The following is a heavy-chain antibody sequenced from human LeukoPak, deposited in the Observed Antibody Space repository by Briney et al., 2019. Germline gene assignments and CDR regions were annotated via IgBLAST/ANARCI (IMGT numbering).Heavy chain of an antibody. CDR2: LSRDSKYI. V-gene: IGHV3-21*01. J-gene: IGHJ4*02. CDR1: GFTFSSYS. D-gene: IGHD3-9*01. CDR3: ARSTSETGNDY. Sequence: GGSLRLSCAAFGFTFSSYSMNWVRQAPGKGLEWVSSLSRDSKYIYYADSVKGRFTISRDNAKNSVYLQMSSLRAEDTAVYYCARSTSETGNDYWGQGTLVTVSS.